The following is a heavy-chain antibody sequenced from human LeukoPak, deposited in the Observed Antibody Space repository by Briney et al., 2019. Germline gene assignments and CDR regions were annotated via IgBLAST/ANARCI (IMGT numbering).Heavy chain of an antibody. D-gene: IGHD5-18*01. CDR1: GFTFSNYA. V-gene: IGHV3-64*01. CDR2: ISSDGGST. Sequence: GGSLRLSCAASGFTFSNYAMFWVRQAPGKGLEYVSAISSDGGSTYYANSVKVRFTISRDNSKNTLYLQMGSLRPEDTAVYYCAKERRYSYVQGPDAFDIWGQGTMVTVSS. CDR3: AKERRYSYVQGPDAFDI. J-gene: IGHJ3*02.